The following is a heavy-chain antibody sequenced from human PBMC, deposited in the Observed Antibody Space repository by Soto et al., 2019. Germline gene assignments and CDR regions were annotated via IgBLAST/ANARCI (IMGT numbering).Heavy chain of an antibody. CDR2: MYNSGST. V-gene: IGHV4-30-4*07. J-gene: IGHJ5*02. Sequence: PSETLSLTCAVSGGSISSGGYSWSWIRQPPGKGLEWIGYMYNSGSTDYNPSLKSRVTISVDRSKNQFSLKLSSVTAADTAVYYCARVPDRWGQGTLVTVSS. CDR3: ARVPDR. CDR1: GGSISSGGYS. D-gene: IGHD2-2*01.